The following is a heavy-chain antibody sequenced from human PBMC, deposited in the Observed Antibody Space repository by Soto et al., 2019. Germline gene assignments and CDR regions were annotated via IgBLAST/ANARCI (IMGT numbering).Heavy chain of an antibody. CDR1: GGSISSVDYY. D-gene: IGHD6-6*01. Sequence: QVQLQESGTGLVKPSQTLSLICTVSGGSISSVDYYWRWIRQPPGKGLEWIGYIYHSGSTYYNPSLKSRVTISVNTSKHQFSLKLSSVTAADTAVYYCARERPDGARLDPWGQGTLVTVSS. V-gene: IGHV4-30-4*01. CDR2: IYHSGST. CDR3: ARERPDGARLDP. J-gene: IGHJ5*02.